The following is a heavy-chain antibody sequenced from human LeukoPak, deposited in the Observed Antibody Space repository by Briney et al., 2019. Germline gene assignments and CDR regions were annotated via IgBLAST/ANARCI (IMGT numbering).Heavy chain of an antibody. J-gene: IGHJ4*02. V-gene: IGHV4-59*01. D-gene: IGHD1-26*01. CDR1: GGSISTYY. Sequence: SETLSLTCTVSGGSISTYYWSWIRQPPGKGLEWIGYIYYSGSTNYNPSLKSRVTISVDTFKNQFSLRLTSVTAADTAVYYCARNGGSYTFDYWGQGTLVTVSS. CDR2: IYYSGST. CDR3: ARNGGSYTFDY.